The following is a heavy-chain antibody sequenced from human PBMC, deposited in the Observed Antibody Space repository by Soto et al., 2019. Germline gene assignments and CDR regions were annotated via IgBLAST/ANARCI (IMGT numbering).Heavy chain of an antibody. D-gene: IGHD5-12*01. Sequence: QVQLVESGGSVVQPGRSLRLSCAASGFTFSSYGMHWVRQAPGKGLEWVAVIWYDGSNKYYADSVKGRFTISRDNSKNTLYLQMNSLRAEDTAVYYCARGDARGYSGYGHGYLGQGTLVTVSS. J-gene: IGHJ4*02. V-gene: IGHV3-33*01. CDR1: GFTFSSYG. CDR3: ARGDARGYSGYGHGY. CDR2: IWYDGSNK.